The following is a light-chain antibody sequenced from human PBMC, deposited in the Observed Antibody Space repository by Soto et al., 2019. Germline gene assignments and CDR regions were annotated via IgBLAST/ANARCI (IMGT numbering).Light chain of an antibody. CDR1: QSLVYRDGNTY. J-gene: IGKJ2*01. CDR3: MQGTHWPYT. Sequence: EVVMTQSPLSLPVTLGQPASISCRSSQSLVYRDGNTYLNWFQQSPGQSPRRLIYKVSNRDSGVPDRFSGSGSGADFTLIISRVEAEDVGVYYCMQGTHWPYTFGQGTKLEIK. V-gene: IGKV2-30*01. CDR2: KVS.